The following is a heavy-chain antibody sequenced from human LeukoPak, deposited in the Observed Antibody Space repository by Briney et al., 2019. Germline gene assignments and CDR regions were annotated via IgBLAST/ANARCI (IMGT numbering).Heavy chain of an antibody. CDR2: IKEDGTQT. CDR3: ASHGNWRFDH. CDR1: GFPFTGYW. Sequence: PGGSLRLSCAASGFPFTGYWMTWVRQAPGKGLEWVANIKEDGTQTHYVDSVKGRFTISRDNAQNSLHLQMNSLRAEDTAVYYCASHGNWRFDHWGQGTLVTVSS. V-gene: IGHV3-7*01. J-gene: IGHJ4*02. D-gene: IGHD1-20*01.